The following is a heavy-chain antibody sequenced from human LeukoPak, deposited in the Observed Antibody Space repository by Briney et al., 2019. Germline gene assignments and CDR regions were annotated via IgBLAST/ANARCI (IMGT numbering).Heavy chain of an antibody. Sequence: GGSLRLSCAASGFTVSSNYMSWVRQAPGKGLEWVSVIYSGGSTYYADSVKGRFTISRHNSKNTLYLQMNSLRAEDTAVYYCARAPIYCSSTSCYDAYYYYGMDVWGQGTTVTVSS. J-gene: IGHJ6*02. CDR2: IYSGGST. D-gene: IGHD2-2*01. CDR3: ARAPIYCSSTSCYDAYYYYGMDV. CDR1: GFTVSSNY. V-gene: IGHV3-53*04.